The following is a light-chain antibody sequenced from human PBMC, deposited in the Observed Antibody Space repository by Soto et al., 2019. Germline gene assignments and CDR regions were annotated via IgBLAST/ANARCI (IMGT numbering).Light chain of an antibody. J-gene: IGKJ1*01. V-gene: IGKV3-11*01. CDR3: QQANDWPPT. CDR1: QSVSSY. CDR2: DAS. Sequence: EIVLTQSPATLSLSPGERATLSCRASQSVSSYLAWYQQKPGQAPRLLIYDASNRATGIPARFSGSGSGTDFTLTISSLEPEDFAVYYCQQANDWPPTFGQGTRV.